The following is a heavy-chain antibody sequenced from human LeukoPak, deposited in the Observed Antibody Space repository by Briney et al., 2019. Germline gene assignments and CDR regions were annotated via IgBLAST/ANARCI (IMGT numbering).Heavy chain of an antibody. J-gene: IGHJ6*02. CDR2: IYYTGST. Sequence: SETLSLTCTVSGGSISSYYWSWIRQPPGKGLEWIGYIYYTGSTNYNPSLKSRVTISVDTSKNQFSLKLSSVTAADTAVYYCARQGQYYYYGMDVWGQGTTVTVSS. CDR3: ARQGQYYYYGMDV. V-gene: IGHV4-59*01. CDR1: GGSISSYY.